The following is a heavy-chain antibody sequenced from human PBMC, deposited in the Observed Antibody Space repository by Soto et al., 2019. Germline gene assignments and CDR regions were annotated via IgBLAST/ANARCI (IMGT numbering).Heavy chain of an antibody. Sequence: EVQLVESGGGLVQPGGSPKLSCAASGFSFSGSAMHWVRQASGIGPEWVGRIRSKANGYGTTYAASVKGRFTISRDDSKNTAYLQMNSLKTDDTAMYYCTTAAYIYCGTSGCSDNWGQGTLVTVSS. J-gene: IGHJ4*02. D-gene: IGHD2-21*01. V-gene: IGHV3-73*01. CDR1: GFSFSGSA. CDR3: TTAAYIYCGTSGCSDN. CDR2: IRSKANGYGT.